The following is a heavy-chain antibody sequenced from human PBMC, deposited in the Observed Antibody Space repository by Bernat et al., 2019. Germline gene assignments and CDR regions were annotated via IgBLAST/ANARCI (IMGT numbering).Heavy chain of an antibody. CDR2: IYYSGDS. D-gene: IGHD2-2*02. CDR1: GGSISSSSYY. J-gene: IGHJ5*02. Sequence: QLQLQESGPGLVKPSETLSLTCTVSGGSISSSSYYWAWIRQAPGKGLEWIGSIYYSGDSYYNASVKSRVTISVDTCKNQFSLKLRSVTAADTAVYYCARSRTSSCNTCGFNWFDPWDQGTLVTVSS. V-gene: IGHV4-39*01. CDR3: ARSRTSSCNTCGFNWFDP.